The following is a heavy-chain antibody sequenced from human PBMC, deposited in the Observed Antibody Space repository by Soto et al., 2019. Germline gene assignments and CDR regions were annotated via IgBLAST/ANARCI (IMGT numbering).Heavy chain of an antibody. CDR1: GYTFNEFG. V-gene: IGHV1-18*01. J-gene: IGHJ4*02. D-gene: IGHD5-18*01. Sequence: HLVQPGNEVRKPGASVRVSCKASGYTFNEFGITWVRQAPGQGLQWVGRISGHNGNTEYALNFRGRVTLTTDTSTNTAYMDLTSLTRDDTAVYYCARDVGYSQADYFDDWGQGTPVTVSS. CDR2: ISGHNGNT. CDR3: ARDVGYSQADYFDD.